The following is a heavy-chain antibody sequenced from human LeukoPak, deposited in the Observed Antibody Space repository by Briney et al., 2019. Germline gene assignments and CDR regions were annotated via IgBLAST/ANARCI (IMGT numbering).Heavy chain of an antibody. J-gene: IGHJ4*02. CDR3: ARVSPNEVAATPGFDY. D-gene: IGHD2-15*01. CDR1: GGSISSGDYY. CDR2: IYYSGST. Sequence: SETLSLTCTVSGGSISSGDYYWSWIRQPPGKGLEWIGYIYYSGSTYYNSSLKSRVTISVDTSKNQFSLKLSSVTAADTAVYYCARVSPNEVAATPGFDYWGQGTLVTVSS. V-gene: IGHV4-30-4*01.